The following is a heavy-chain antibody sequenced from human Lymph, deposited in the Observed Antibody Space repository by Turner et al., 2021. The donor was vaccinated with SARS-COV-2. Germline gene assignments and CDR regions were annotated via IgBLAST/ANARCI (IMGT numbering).Heavy chain of an antibody. J-gene: IGHJ6*02. D-gene: IGHD6-19*01. CDR3: AGQAVAGTSLGYYYYGMDV. V-gene: IGHV3-21*01. Sequence: EVQLVESGGGLVKPGGSLRLSCAASGFTFSSYSMPWVRQAPGKGLEWVSSISSSSTYIYYADSVKSRFTISRDNAKNSLYLQMNSLRAEDTAVYYCAGQAVAGTSLGYYYYGMDVWGQGTTVTVSS. CDR1: GFTFSSYS. CDR2: ISSSSTYI.